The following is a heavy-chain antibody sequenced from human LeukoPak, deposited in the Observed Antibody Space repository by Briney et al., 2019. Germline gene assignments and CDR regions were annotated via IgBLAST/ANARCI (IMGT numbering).Heavy chain of an antibody. J-gene: IGHJ1*01. D-gene: IGHD3-10*01. Sequence: PGGFLRLSCAASGISFRNYAMSWVLQAPARGPEWVSSLRGNDETFYADSVKGRFTLSRDDSRNTVYLQLNNLRVEDTAIYYCARASWVSDPDAVRWGQGTQVTVSS. CDR1: GISFRNYA. V-gene: IGHV3-23*01. CDR3: ARASWVSDPDAVR. CDR2: LRGNDET.